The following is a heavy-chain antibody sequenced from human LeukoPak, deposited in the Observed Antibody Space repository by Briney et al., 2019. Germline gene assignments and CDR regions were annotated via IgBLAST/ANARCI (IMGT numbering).Heavy chain of an antibody. CDR1: GGSVSSGSYY. CDR3: ARDIGWGFDP. V-gene: IGHV4-61*01. J-gene: IGHJ5*02. CDR2: IYYSGST. D-gene: IGHD1-26*01. Sequence: SETLSLTCTVSGGSVSSGSYYWSWIRQPPGKGLEWIGYIYYSGSTNYNPSLKSRVTISVDTSKNQFSLKLSSVTAADTAVYYCARDIGWGFDPWGQGTLVTVSS.